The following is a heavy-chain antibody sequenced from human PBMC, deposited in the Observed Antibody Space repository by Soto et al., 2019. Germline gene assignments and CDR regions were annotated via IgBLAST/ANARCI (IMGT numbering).Heavy chain of an antibody. CDR1: GYTFTSYG. CDR3: AKEKISTSCCNWFDP. CDR2: INPNSGTT. V-gene: IGHV1-18*01. J-gene: IGHJ5*02. Sequence: GASVKVSCKASGYTFTSYGISWVRQAPGQGLEWMGWINPNSGTTTYAQRFQGRVTMTRDTSTTTVYMELSSLRSVDTAVYYCAKEKISTSCCNWFDPWGQGTLVTVSS. D-gene: IGHD2-2*01.